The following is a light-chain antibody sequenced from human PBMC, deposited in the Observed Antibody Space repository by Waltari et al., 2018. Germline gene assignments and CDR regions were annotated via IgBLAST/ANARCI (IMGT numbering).Light chain of an antibody. CDR3: SSYTSSSTLV. V-gene: IGLV2-14*01. CDR1: SRAVGGYNY. Sequence: QSALTQPASVAGSPGQSITTPCTGPSRAVGGYNYVSWYQQFPAKAPTLLIYEVINRPSGISNRFSGSKSGNTASLAISGLQAEDEADYYCSSYTSSSTLVFGGGTKLTVL. CDR2: EVI. J-gene: IGLJ2*01.